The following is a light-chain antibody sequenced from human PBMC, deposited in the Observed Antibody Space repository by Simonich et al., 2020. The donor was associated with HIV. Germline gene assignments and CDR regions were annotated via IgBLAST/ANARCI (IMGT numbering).Light chain of an antibody. CDR1: QSVLYRSNNKNY. V-gene: IGKV4-1*01. Sequence: DIVMTQSPDSLAVSLGERATINCKSSQSVLYRSNNKNYLAWYQQKPGQPPKLLIYWASTRESGVPDRFSGGGSGTDFTLTISSLQTEDVAVYYCQQYYSTHRTFGQGTKVEIK. J-gene: IGKJ1*01. CDR3: QQYYSTHRT. CDR2: WAS.